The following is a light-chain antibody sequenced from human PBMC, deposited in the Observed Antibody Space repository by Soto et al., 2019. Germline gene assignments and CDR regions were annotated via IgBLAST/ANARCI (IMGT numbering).Light chain of an antibody. J-gene: IGKJ5*01. Sequence: EIVLTQSPGTLSLSPGERATLSCRASQSVSSNYLAWYQQKPGQAPRLLIYAASDRATGIPDRFSGSGSGTDFTLTISRLEPEDFAVYYCQQYGSSSSITFGQGTRLEI. CDR3: QQYGSSSSIT. CDR2: AAS. CDR1: QSVSSNY. V-gene: IGKV3-20*01.